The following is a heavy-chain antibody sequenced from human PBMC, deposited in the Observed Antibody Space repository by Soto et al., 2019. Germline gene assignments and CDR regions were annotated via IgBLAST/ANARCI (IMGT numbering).Heavy chain of an antibody. CDR1: GYIFTGYY. V-gene: IGHV1-2*02. J-gene: IGHJ3*02. CDR3: ATDKVAFDM. Sequence: ASVKVSCKASGYIFTGYYIQWVRQAPGQGPEWMGWISTKTGGTKYAQKFQGRVTMTRDTSINTAYMEVSRLRSDDTAVYYCATDKVAFDMWGQGTMVTVSS. CDR2: ISTKTGGT. D-gene: IGHD3-9*01.